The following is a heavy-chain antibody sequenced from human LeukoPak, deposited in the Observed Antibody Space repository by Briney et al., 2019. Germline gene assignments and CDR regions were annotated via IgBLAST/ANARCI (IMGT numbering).Heavy chain of an antibody. CDR2: IIPIFGTA. CDR1: GGTFSSYA. Sequence: SVKVSCKASGGTFSSYAISWVRQAPGQGLEWMGGIIPIFGTANYAQKFQGRVTITTDESTSTAYMELSSLRSEDTAVYYCARSDYCSSTSCYLHYWGQGTLVTVSS. CDR3: ARSDYCSSTSCYLHY. V-gene: IGHV1-69*05. D-gene: IGHD2-2*01. J-gene: IGHJ4*02.